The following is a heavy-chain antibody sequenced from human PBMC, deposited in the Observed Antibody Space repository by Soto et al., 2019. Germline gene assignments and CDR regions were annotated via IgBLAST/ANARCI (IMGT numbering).Heavy chain of an antibody. CDR1: GFTFSSYG. J-gene: IGHJ4*02. D-gene: IGHD6-19*01. V-gene: IGHV3-30*18. CDR3: AKDLIGQWLVPLTPDY. Sequence: GGSLRLSCAASGFTFSSYGMHWVRQAPGKGLEWVAVISYDGSNKYYADSVKGRFTISRDNSKNTLYLQMNSLRAEDTAVYYCAKDLIGQWLVPLTPDYWGQGTLVTVSS. CDR2: ISYDGSNK.